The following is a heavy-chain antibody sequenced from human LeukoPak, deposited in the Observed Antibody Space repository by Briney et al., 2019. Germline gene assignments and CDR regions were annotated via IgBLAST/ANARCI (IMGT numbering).Heavy chain of an antibody. CDR2: INPNSGGT. CDR1: GYTFTSYD. V-gene: IGHV1-2*02. J-gene: IGHJ5*02. Sequence: ASVKVSCKASGYTFTSYDINWVRQAPGQGLEWMGWINPNSGGTNYAQKFQGRVTMTRDTSISTAYMELSRLRSDDTAVYYCALGSYYGSGSYLSDWFDPWGQGTLVTVSS. D-gene: IGHD3-10*01. CDR3: ALGSYYGSGSYLSDWFDP.